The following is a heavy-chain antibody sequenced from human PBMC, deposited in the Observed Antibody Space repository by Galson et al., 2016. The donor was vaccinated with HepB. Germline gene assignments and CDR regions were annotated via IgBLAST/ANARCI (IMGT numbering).Heavy chain of an antibody. CDR1: GYSFANHW. D-gene: IGHD6-13*01. J-gene: IGHJ1*01. Sequence: QSGAEVKKPGESLKISCKGSGYSFANHWIGWVRQLPGKGLEWMGIIYPGDSDTRYSPSFQGQVTISADKSISTAYLQWSSLKASDTAIYYCVKSRGSRWLKYFHPWGQGTVVTVSS. CDR2: IYPGDSDT. V-gene: IGHV5-51*01. CDR3: VKSRGSRWLKYFHP.